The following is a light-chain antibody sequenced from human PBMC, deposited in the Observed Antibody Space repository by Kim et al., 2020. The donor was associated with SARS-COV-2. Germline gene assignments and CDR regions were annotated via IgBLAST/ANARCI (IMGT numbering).Light chain of an antibody. V-gene: IGLV2-8*01. CDR2: AVT. Sequence: GQSVTVSCTGTSSDVGGYNFVSWYQQHPGKAPKLLIYAVTKRPSEVPDRFSGSKSGNTASLTVSGLQVEDEADYYCSSYAGSNNWVFGGGTQLTVL. CDR1: SSDVGGYNF. CDR3: SSYAGSNNWV. J-gene: IGLJ3*02.